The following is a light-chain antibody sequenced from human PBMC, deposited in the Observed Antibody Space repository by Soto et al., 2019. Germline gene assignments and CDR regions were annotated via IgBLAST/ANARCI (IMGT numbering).Light chain of an antibody. J-gene: IGKJ1*01. V-gene: IGKV3-20*01. CDR3: QQYGSSPRT. CDR1: QNVGSRY. Sequence: EIVLTQSPGTLSLSPGERATLSCRASQNVGSRYLAWYQQKPGQAPRLLIYGTSNRATGIPDRFSGSGSGTDFSLTISSLEPGDLAVYYCQQYGSSPRTFXQGTKVDIK. CDR2: GTS.